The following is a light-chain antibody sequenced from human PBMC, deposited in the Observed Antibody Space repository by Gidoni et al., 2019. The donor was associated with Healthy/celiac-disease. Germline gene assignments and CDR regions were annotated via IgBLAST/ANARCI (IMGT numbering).Light chain of an antibody. V-gene: IGKV1-39*01. J-gene: IGKJ1*01. Sequence: DIQMTQSPSSLSASVGDRVTITCRASQSISSYLNWYQQKPGKAPKLLIYAASSLQSGVPSRFSGSGSGTDFTLTISSLQPEDFAPYYCQQSYITPLTFGQGTKVEIK. CDR1: QSISSY. CDR3: QQSYITPLT. CDR2: AAS.